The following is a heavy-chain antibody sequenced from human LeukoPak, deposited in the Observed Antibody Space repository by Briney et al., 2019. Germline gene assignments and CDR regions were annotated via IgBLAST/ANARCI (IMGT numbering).Heavy chain of an antibody. CDR3: AKPVVGILRGNFDL. CDR2: IRDRGSTT. D-gene: IGHD1-26*01. CDR1: GFTLKTYA. Sequence: PGGSLRLSCAACGFTLKTYAMSWVRQARGKGGEWVSTIRDRGSTTYYADCVKGRFTICREKEKNNLFLQMNSLRADDPAIYYCAKPVVGILRGNFDLWGRGTLVTVSS. V-gene: IGHV3-23*01. J-gene: IGHJ2*01.